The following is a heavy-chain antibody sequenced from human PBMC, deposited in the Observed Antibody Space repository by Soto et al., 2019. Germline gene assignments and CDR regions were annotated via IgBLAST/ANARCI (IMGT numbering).Heavy chain of an antibody. CDR3: ARAIPPSFDI. CDR2: IYTSGNT. V-gene: IGHV4-4*07. Sequence: SESLSDTCTVSIGSISSYYWSWIRQPAGKGLEWIGRIYTSGNTNYNPSLKSRVTMSVDTSKNKFSLKLSSVTAADTAVYYCARAIPPSFDIWGQGTMVTVSS. CDR1: IGSISSYY. J-gene: IGHJ3*02. D-gene: IGHD2-21*01.